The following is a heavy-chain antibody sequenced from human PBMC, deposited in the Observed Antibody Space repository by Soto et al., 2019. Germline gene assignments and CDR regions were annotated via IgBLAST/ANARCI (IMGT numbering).Heavy chain of an antibody. D-gene: IGHD2-15*01. V-gene: IGHV4-34*01. CDR2: INHSGST. CDR1: GGSFSGYY. CDR3: ARSPKVLYCSGGSCSEDFDY. Sequence: SETLSLTCAVYGGSFSGYYWSWIRQPPGKGLEWIGEINHSGSTNYNPSLKSRVTISVDTSKNQFSLKLSSVTAADTAVYYCARSPKVLYCSGGSCSEDFDYWGQGTLVTVSS. J-gene: IGHJ4*02.